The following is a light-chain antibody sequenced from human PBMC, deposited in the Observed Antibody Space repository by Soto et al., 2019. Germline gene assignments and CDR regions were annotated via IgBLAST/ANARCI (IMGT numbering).Light chain of an antibody. CDR2: EVI. CDR1: SSGGYNY. V-gene: IGLV2-14*01. CDR3: SSYTSNNTLM. J-gene: IGLJ3*02. Sequence: QSALTQPASVSGSPGQSITIACIGSSSGGYNYVSWYQHHSGRGPKLLIYEVIYRPSGISSRFSGSKSGHTASLTISGLQPEDEDDYYCSSYTSNNTLMFGGGTKPTVL.